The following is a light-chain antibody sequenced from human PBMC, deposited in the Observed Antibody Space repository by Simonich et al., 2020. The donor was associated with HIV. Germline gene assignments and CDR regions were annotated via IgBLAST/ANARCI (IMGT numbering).Light chain of an antibody. V-gene: IGKV1-12*01. Sequence: DIQMTQSPSTLSASVGDRVTITCRASQSISSWLAWYQQKPGKAPNLLIYAASSLQSGVPSRFSGSGSGTDFTLTISSLQPEDFATYYCQQANSFPRTFGQGTKVEIK. CDR1: QSISSW. CDR3: QQANSFPRT. CDR2: AAS. J-gene: IGKJ1*01.